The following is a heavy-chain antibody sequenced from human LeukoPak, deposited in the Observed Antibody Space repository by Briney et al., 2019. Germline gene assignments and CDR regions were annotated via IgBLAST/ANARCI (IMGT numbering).Heavy chain of an antibody. D-gene: IGHD5-12*01. J-gene: IGHJ4*02. Sequence: ASVKVSCKASGYTFTGYYMHWVRQAPGQRLEWMGWINPNSGGANSAQKFQGRVTMTRDTSISTAYMELSSLRSDDTAVYYCARGGDRGYDYCLDYWGQGTLVTVSS. CDR3: ARGGDRGYDYCLDY. CDR2: INPNSGGA. CDR1: GYTFTGYY. V-gene: IGHV1-2*02.